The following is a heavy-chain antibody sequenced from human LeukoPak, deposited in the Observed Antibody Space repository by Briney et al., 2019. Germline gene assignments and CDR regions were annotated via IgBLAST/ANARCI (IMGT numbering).Heavy chain of an antibody. V-gene: IGHV1-18*01. CDR1: GYTFNNNG. D-gene: IGHD2-15*01. Sequence: ASVKVSCKASGYTFNNNGISWVRQAPGQGLEWMGWISAYNGNTNYAQKLQGRVTMTTDTSTSTAYMELRSLRSDDTAVYYCARVCSGGSCPARSLTYYFDYWGQGTLVTVSS. J-gene: IGHJ4*02. CDR3: ARVCSGGSCPARSLTYYFDY. CDR2: ISAYNGNT.